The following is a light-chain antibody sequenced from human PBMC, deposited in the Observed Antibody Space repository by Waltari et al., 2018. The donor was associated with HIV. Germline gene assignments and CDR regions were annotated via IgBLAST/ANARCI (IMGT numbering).Light chain of an antibody. CDR1: QTILYSSNNKTD. Sequence: IVMTHSPDSLAVSLGESTTINCKSLQTILYSSNNKTDLSWDQQRPRQPPKRFVDWAFTRQSGRPDRLSGSVAVIDVTLSISSLQAEDVAVYYCQQYDNTPLTFGQGTKVEIK. J-gene: IGKJ1*01. CDR3: QQYDNTPLT. CDR2: WAF. V-gene: IGKV4-1*01.